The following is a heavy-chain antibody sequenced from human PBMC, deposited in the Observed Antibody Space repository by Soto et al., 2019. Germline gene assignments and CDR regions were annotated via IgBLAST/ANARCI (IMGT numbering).Heavy chain of an antibody. Sequence: QITLKESGPTLVKPTQTLTLTCTFSGFSLSTSGVGVGWIRQPPGKALEWLALIYWDDDKRYSPSLKSRLTIPKDPSKNQVVLTMTNMDPVDTATYYCAHSLWYNWNDAAFDIWGQGTMVTVSS. D-gene: IGHD1-1*01. V-gene: IGHV2-5*02. CDR1: GFSLSTSGVG. CDR2: IYWDDDK. CDR3: AHSLWYNWNDAAFDI. J-gene: IGHJ3*02.